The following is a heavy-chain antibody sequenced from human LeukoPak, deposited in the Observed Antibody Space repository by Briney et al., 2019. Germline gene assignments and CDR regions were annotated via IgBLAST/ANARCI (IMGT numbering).Heavy chain of an antibody. Sequence: PSETLSLTCSVSGASISSYYYNWIRQSPGKGLEWIGYIYYSGITNYNPSLKSRVTMSLDTSNNQFSLKLSSVTAADTAVYYWAGSLVEYWYFYRGPGTLGT. CDR2: IYYSGIT. V-gene: IGHV4-59*01. D-gene: IGHD1-26*01. J-gene: IGHJ4*03. CDR3: AGSLVEYWYFY. CDR1: GASISSYY.